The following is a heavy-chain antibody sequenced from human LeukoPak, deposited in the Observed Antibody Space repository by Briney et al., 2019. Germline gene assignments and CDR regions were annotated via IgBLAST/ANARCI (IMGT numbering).Heavy chain of an antibody. CDR1: GFTFSDYS. J-gene: IGHJ4*02. D-gene: IGHD3-22*01. CDR3: ARARDGSGYYSPLEY. CDR2: ISGRSSTI. V-gene: IGHV3-48*04. Sequence: TGGSLRLSCAASGFTFSDYSMNWVRQAPGKGLERISYISGRSSTIYYADSVKGRFTISRDNAKNSLYLQMNSLRAEDTAVYYCARARDGSGYYSPLEYWGQGTLVTVSS.